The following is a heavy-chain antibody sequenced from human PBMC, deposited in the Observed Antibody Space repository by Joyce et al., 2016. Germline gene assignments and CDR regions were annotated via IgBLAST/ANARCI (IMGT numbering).Heavy chain of an antibody. Sequence: QAQLVQSGDQVKAPGASVTLSCDASGYPLIISIMHWVRQSPGQGLEWMGTVDPFESSPSYAQQFHGTLTMTRDTSTKTIYMELSILTPDDTAIYYCARGDSFGSRRYFDPLGQGTLVTVSS. CDR3: ARGDSFGSRRYFDP. CDR2: VDPFESSP. J-gene: IGHJ5*02. V-gene: IGHV1-46*01. CDR1: GYPLIISI. D-gene: IGHD2-21*02.